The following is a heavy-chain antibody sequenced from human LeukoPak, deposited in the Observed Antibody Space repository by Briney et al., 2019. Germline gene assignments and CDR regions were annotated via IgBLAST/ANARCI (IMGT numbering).Heavy chain of an antibody. CDR2: IYYSGST. CDR1: GGSISSYY. Sequence: SETLSLTCTVSGGSISSYYWSWIRQPPGKELEWIGYIYYSGSTNYNPSLKSRVTISVDTSKNQFSLKLSSVTAADTAVYYCARGYDILTGPDAFDIWGQGTMVTVSS. CDR3: ARGYDILTGPDAFDI. D-gene: IGHD3-9*01. V-gene: IGHV4-59*01. J-gene: IGHJ3*02.